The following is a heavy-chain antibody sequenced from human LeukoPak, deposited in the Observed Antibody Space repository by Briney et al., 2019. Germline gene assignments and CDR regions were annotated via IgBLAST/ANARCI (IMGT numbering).Heavy chain of an antibody. CDR2: INQSGSA. V-gene: IGHV4-34*01. D-gene: IGHD5-18*01. Sequence: SETLSLTCSVYGGSFSAYYWSWICQPPGKGLEWIGEINQSGSANYNPSLKRRVTISVDMSKNQISLKVRSVTAADTAVYYCARSGRIRDSTAPRYFYYMDVWGKGTTVTVSS. CDR1: GGSFSAYY. CDR3: ARSGRIRDSTAPRYFYYMDV. J-gene: IGHJ6*03.